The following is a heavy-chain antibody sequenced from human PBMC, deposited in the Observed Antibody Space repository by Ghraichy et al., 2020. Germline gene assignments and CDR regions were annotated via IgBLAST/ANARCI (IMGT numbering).Heavy chain of an antibody. CDR2: INPNTGIP. J-gene: IGHJ5*02. Sequence: ASVKVSCKASGYDFTTYTINWVRQAPGQGLEWMGWINPNTGIPTYARAFTGRFVFSLDTSVSTAFLQISSLKTEDTATYYCARDVWLPRGSYNLFDPWGQGTLVTVSS. V-gene: IGHV7-4-1*02. CDR1: GYDFTTYT. D-gene: IGHD6-19*01. CDR3: ARDVWLPRGSYNLFDP.